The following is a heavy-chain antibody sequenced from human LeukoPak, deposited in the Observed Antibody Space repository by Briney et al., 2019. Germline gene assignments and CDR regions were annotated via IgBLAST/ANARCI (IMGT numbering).Heavy chain of an antibody. V-gene: IGHV3-20*04. CDR1: GFTFDDYG. CDR2: INWNGGST. J-gene: IGHJ6*03. CDR3: ARAGYSSPYYMDV. Sequence: GGSLRLSCAASGFTFDDYGMSWVRHAPGKGLEWVSGINWNGGSTGYADSVKGRFTISRDNAKNSLYLQMNSLRAEDTALYYCARAGYSSPYYMDVWGKGTTVTVSS. D-gene: IGHD6-13*01.